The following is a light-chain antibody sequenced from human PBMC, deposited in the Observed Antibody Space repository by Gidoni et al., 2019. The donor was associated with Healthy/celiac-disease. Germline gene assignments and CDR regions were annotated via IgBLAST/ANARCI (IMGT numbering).Light chain of an antibody. Sequence: EIVMTQSPATLSVSPGERATLSCRASQSVSSNLAWYQQKPGQAPRLLIYGASTRATGIPARFSGSGSGTEFTLTISSLQSEDFAVYYCQPYNNWPPTFXXXTKVEIK. V-gene: IGKV3-15*01. CDR3: QPYNNWPPT. J-gene: IGKJ1*01. CDR2: GAS. CDR1: QSVSSN.